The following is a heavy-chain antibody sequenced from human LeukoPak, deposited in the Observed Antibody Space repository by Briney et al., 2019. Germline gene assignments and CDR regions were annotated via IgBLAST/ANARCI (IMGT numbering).Heavy chain of an antibody. CDR1: GGSISSGDYY. J-gene: IGHJ3*01. CDR3: ARVYCSGRSCYTAFDPFDF. CDR2: IYHSGNT. Sequence: SQTLSLTCTVSGGSISSGDYYWSWIRQPPGKGLEWIGSIYHSGNTDYNPSLKSRVTISVDTSKNQFSLKLSSVTAADTAVYYCARVYCSGRSCYTAFDPFDFWGQGTTVTVSS. D-gene: IGHD2-2*02. V-gene: IGHV4-30-4*01.